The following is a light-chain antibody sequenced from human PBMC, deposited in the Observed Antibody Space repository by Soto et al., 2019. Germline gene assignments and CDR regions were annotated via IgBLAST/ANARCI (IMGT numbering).Light chain of an antibody. CDR1: QNIDNF. J-gene: IGKJ2*01. Sequence: EIVLRQSPATLSMSPGERATLSCRASQNIDNFLVWYQQKPGQAPRLLIYDASKRATGIPARFSGSGSGTDFTLTISSLEPEDFAVYYCQQRSNWPPGYSFGQGTKVDIK. V-gene: IGKV3-11*01. CDR2: DAS. CDR3: QQRSNWPPGYS.